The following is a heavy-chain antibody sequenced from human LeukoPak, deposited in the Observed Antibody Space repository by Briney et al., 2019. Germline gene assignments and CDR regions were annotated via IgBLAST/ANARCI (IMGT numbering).Heavy chain of an antibody. CDR2: INAGNGNT. CDR1: GYTFTSYA. V-gene: IGHV1-3*01. J-gene: IGHJ6*02. CDR3: ATLGVVVVPAAIHYYYYGMDV. Sequence: ASVKVSCKASGYTFTSYAMHWVRQAPGQRLEWMGWINAGNGNTKYSQKFQGRVTITRDTSASTAYMELSSLRSEDTAVYYCATLGVVVVPAAIHYYYYGMDVWGQGTTVTVSS. D-gene: IGHD2-2*01.